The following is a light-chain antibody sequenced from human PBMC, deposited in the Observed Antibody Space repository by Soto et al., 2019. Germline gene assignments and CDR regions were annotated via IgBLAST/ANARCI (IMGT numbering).Light chain of an antibody. CDR2: KAS. Sequence: DIQMTQSPSTLSASVGDRVTITCRASQSISGWLAWYQQKPGKAPKLLIYKASSLESGVPSRFSGSGSGTEFTLTISSLQPDDSATYYCQQYETFSGTFGPGTKVDIK. CDR3: QQYETFSGT. CDR1: QSISGW. V-gene: IGKV1-5*03. J-gene: IGKJ1*01.